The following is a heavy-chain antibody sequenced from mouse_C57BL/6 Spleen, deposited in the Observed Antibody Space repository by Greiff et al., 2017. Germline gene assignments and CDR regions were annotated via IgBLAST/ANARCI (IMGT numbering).Heavy chain of an antibody. D-gene: IGHD2-1*01. J-gene: IGHJ3*01. CDR1: GYTFTSYW. CDR3: ARGDGNPWFAY. Sequence: QVQLQQPGAELVKPGASVKVSCKASGYTFTSYWMHWVKQRPGQGLEWIGRIHPSDSDTNYNQKFKGKATLTVDKSSSTAYMQLSSLTSEDSAVYFCARGDGNPWFAYWGQGTLVTVSA. CDR2: IHPSDSDT. V-gene: IGHV1-74*01.